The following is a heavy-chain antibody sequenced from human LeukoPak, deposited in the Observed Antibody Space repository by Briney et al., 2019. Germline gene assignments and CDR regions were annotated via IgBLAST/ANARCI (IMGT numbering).Heavy chain of an antibody. CDR1: AYSISNGFL. V-gene: IGHV4-38-2*02. CDR2: IYHSGTT. J-gene: IGHJ5*02. CDR3: TRLSHVAGAAKVSWFDP. D-gene: IGHD1-26*01. Sequence: SETLSLTCSVSAYSISNGFLWGWIRQPPGKGLEWIASIYHSGTTYYNPSLKSRVTASVDTSKDQFSLRLSSATAADTAVYYCTRLSHVAGAAKVSWFDPWGQGTLVTVSS.